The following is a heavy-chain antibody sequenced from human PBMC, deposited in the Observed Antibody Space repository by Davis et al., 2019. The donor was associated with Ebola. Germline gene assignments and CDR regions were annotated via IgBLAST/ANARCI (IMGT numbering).Heavy chain of an antibody. V-gene: IGHV4-59*08. CDR2: IYYSGST. Sequence: SETLSLTCTVSGGSISSYYWSWIRQPPGKGLEWIGYIYYSGSTNYNPSLKSRVTISVDTSKNQFSLKLSSVTAADTAVYYCARGSTWELHTRAGFDYWGQGTLVTVSS. D-gene: IGHD1-26*01. J-gene: IGHJ4*02. CDR1: GGSISSYY. CDR3: ARGSTWELHTRAGFDY.